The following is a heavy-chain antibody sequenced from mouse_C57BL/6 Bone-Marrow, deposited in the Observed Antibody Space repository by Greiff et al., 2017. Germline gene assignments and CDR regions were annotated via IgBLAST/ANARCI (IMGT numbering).Heavy chain of an antibody. Sequence: QVQLQQSGPELVKPGASVTISCQASGYAFSSSWMNWVKQRPGKGLEWIGRIYPGDGDTNYNGKFTGKATLTADTSSSTPYMQLSSLTSEDSAVYVCARLLPYAMDYWGQGTSVTVSS. V-gene: IGHV1-82*01. CDR3: ARLLPYAMDY. CDR2: IYPGDGDT. D-gene: IGHD1-1*01. J-gene: IGHJ4*01. CDR1: GYAFSSSW.